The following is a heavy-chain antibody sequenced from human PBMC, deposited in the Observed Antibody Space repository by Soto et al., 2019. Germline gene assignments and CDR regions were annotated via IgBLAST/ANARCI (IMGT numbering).Heavy chain of an antibody. CDR3: ARVSIAGITIFGVVPGFYGMDV. D-gene: IGHD3-3*01. CDR2: IWYDGSNK. J-gene: IGHJ6*02. CDR1: GFTFSSYG. V-gene: IGHV3-33*01. Sequence: PGGSLRLSCAASGFTFSSYGMHWVRQAPGKGLEWVAVIWYDGSNKYYADYVKGRFTISRDNSKNTLYLQMNSLRAEDTAVFYCARVSIAGITIFGVVPGFYGMDVWGQGTTVTVSS.